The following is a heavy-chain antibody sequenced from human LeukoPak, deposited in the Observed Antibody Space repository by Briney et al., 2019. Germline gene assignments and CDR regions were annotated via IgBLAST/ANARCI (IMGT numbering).Heavy chain of an antibody. V-gene: IGHV1-24*01. CDR2: FDPEDGET. CDR3: ATARAPFSSTSCYSSDCYYYYYGMDV. J-gene: IGHJ6*02. Sequence: GASVTVSCTVSGYTLTELSMHWVRQAPGKGLEWMGGFDPEDGETIYAQKFQGRVTMTEDTSTDTAYMELSSLRSEDTAVYYCATARAPFSSTSCYSSDCYYYYYGMDVWGQGTTVTVSS. D-gene: IGHD2-2*02. CDR1: GYTLTELS.